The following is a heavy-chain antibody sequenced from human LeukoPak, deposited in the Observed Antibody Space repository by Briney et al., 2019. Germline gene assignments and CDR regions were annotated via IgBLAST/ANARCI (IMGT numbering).Heavy chain of an antibody. V-gene: IGHV5-51*01. Sequence: GESLKISCKGSGYSFTSYWIGWVRQMPGKGLEWMGIIYPGDSDTRYSPSFQGQVTISADKSISTAYVQWSSLKASDSGMYFCARRGSSYAYDYWGQGTLVTVSS. CDR1: GYSFTSYW. CDR3: ARRGSSYAYDY. D-gene: IGHD3-10*01. CDR2: IYPGDSDT. J-gene: IGHJ4*02.